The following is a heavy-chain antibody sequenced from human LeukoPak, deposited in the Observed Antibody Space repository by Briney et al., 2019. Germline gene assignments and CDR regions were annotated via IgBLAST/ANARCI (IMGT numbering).Heavy chain of an antibody. J-gene: IGHJ4*02. CDR3: AKDRSSTSSYLDY. V-gene: IGHV3-30*18. CDR2: ISYDGSNK. D-gene: IGHD2-2*01. CDR1: GFTFSSYG. Sequence: GSLRLSCAASGFTFSSYGMHWVRQAPGKGLEWVAVISYDGSNKYYADSVKGRFTISRDNSKNTLYLQMNSLRAEDTAVYYCAKDRSSTSSYLDYWGQGTLVTVSS.